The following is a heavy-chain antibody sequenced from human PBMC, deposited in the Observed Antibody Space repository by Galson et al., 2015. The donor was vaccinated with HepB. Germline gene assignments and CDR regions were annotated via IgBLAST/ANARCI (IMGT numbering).Heavy chain of an antibody. CDR3: ARGTPGTMIVVVTSGWFDP. Sequence: SVKVSCKASGYTFTSYYMHWVRQAPGQGLEWMGIINPSGGSTSYAQKFQGRVTMTRDTSTSTVYMELSSLRSEDTAVYYCARGTPGTMIVVVTSGWFDPWGQGTLVTVSS. D-gene: IGHD3-22*01. V-gene: IGHV1-46*01. CDR2: INPSGGST. J-gene: IGHJ5*02. CDR1: GYTFTSYY.